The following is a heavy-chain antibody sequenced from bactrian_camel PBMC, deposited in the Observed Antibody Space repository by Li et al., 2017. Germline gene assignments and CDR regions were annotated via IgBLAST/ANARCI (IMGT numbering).Heavy chain of an antibody. V-gene: IGHV3-2*01. D-gene: IGHD7*01. Sequence: HVQLVESGGGSVQPGGSLKLSCAASGLTKTTRCMGWFRQTPGKKREGVASISPSGLTPHYADSVEGRFTISRDNAKNTMYLQMNDLKPEDTGMYYCAFEIPPHARGWDSKQVAPMAPLCPTQGYWGQGTQVTVS. J-gene: IGHJ4*01. CDR2: ISPSGLTP. CDR3: AFEIPPHARGWDSKQVAPMAPLCPTQGY. CDR1: GLTKTTRC.